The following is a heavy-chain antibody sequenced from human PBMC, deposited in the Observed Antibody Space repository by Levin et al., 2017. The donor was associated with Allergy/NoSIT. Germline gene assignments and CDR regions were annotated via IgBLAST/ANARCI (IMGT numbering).Heavy chain of an antibody. D-gene: IGHD3-10*01. Sequence: GGSLRLSCAASGFTFSNYWMHWVRQAPGKGLVWVSRINSDGSSTSYADSVKGRFTISRDNAKNTLYLQMNSLRAEDTAVYYCAPYGSGIIFQHWGQGTLVTVSS. J-gene: IGHJ1*01. CDR3: APYGSGIIFQH. V-gene: IGHV3-74*01. CDR1: GFTFSNYW. CDR2: INSDGSST.